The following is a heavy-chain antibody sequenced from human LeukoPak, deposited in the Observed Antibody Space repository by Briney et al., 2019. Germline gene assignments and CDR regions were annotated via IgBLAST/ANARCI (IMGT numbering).Heavy chain of an antibody. D-gene: IGHD2-15*01. J-gene: IGHJ3*02. CDR2: IYPGDSDT. Sequence: GESLQISCKGSGYSFTSYWIGWVRQLPGKGLEWMGIIYPGDSDTRYSPSFQGQVTISADKSISTAYLQWSSLKASDTAMYYCARRCGGGGGSCYSGAFDIWGQGTMVTVSS. CDR1: GYSFTSYW. V-gene: IGHV5-51*01. CDR3: ARRCGGGGGSCYSGAFDI.